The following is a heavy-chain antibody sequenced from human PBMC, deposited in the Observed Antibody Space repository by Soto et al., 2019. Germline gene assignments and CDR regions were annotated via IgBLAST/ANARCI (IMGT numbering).Heavy chain of an antibody. Sequence: SETLSLTCAVYGGSFSGYYWSWIRQPPGKGLEWIGEINHSGSTNYNPSLKSRVTISVDTSKNQFSLKLSSVTAADTAVYYCASRTTFSGLRITIFGVVPHFGYWGQGTLVTVSS. CDR1: GGSFSGYY. J-gene: IGHJ4*02. CDR2: INHSGST. V-gene: IGHV4-34*01. D-gene: IGHD3-3*01. CDR3: ASRTTFSGLRITIFGVVPHFGY.